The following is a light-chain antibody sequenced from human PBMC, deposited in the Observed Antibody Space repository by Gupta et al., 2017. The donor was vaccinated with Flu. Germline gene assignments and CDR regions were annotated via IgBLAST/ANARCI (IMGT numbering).Light chain of an antibody. V-gene: IGKV3-15*01. CDR2: GAS. Sequence: EIVMTQSPGTLSVSPGEGATLSCRAGQEIAGNLVWYQQKPGQAPRLLLSGASARATGTPARFSGSRSGTEFTLTIRSLQSEDFAVYYCQQYNNWPLAFGGGTKVEIK. CDR3: QQYNNWPLA. CDR1: QEIAGN. J-gene: IGKJ4*01.